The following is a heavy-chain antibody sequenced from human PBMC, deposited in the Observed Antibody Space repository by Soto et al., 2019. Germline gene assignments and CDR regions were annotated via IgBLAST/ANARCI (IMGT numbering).Heavy chain of an antibody. CDR2: IDPSDSYV. V-gene: IGHV5-10-1*01. D-gene: IGHD2-15*01. CDR1: GYTFANYW. Sequence: GESLKISCKGSGYTFANYWITWVRQMPGKGLVWMSRIDPSDSYVNYNPSFQGHVTFSADNSISTAYLHWSSLKASDTAVYYCGRVRVKKAEGCCDPWGQGTLVTVSS. CDR3: GRVRVKKAEGCCDP. J-gene: IGHJ5*02.